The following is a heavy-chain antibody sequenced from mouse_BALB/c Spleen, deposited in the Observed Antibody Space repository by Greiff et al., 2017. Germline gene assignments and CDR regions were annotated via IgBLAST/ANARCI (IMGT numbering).Heavy chain of an antibody. Sequence: DVKLVESGGGLVQPGGSLKLSCAASGFTFSSYGMSWVRQTPDKRLELVATINSNGGSTYYPDSVKGRFTISRDNAKNTLYLQMSSLKSEDTAMYYCARGDDYDRFFAYWGQGTLVTVSA. J-gene: IGHJ3*01. D-gene: IGHD2-4*01. CDR1: GFTFSSYG. CDR2: INSNGGST. V-gene: IGHV5-6-3*01. CDR3: ARGDDYDRFFAY.